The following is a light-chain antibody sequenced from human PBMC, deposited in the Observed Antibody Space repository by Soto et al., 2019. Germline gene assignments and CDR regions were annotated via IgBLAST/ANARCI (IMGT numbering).Light chain of an antibody. CDR1: QDVTTN. J-gene: IGKJ5*01. Sequence: QFRDILYASQGDGVPLSGRAAQDVTTNFAWYQQKRGQAPRLLIYDISSRATGVPARFSGSGSGTEFTLSISGLQSEDFAVYFCQQYNNWPFAFGQATRPEI. CDR2: DIS. CDR3: QQYNNWPFA. V-gene: IGKV3-15*01.